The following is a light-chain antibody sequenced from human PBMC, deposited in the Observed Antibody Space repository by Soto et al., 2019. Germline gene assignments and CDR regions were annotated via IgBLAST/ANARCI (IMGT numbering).Light chain of an antibody. CDR3: QQYYSNPHT. CDR1: QSISSY. J-gene: IGKJ2*01. CDR2: AAS. V-gene: IGKV1-39*01. Sequence: DIQMTQSPSSLSASVGDRVTITCRASQSISSYLNWYQQKPGKAPKLLIYAASSLQSGVPSRFSGSGSGTDFTLTISSLQPDDFATYYCQQYYSNPHTFGEGTKVEIK.